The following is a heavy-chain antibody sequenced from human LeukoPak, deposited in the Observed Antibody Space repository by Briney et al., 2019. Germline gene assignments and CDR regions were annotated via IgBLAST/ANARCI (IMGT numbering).Heavy chain of an antibody. CDR1: GDSISSSSYY. CDR2: IYYSGSA. D-gene: IGHD3-22*01. V-gene: IGHV4-39*07. J-gene: IGHJ3*02. CDR3: ARGGRRITMIVVVSDAFDI. Sequence: SETLSLTCTVSGDSISSSSYYWGWIRQPPGKGLEWIGNIYYSGSAYYNPSLKSRVTISVDTSKNQFSLKLSSVTAADTAVYYCARGGRRITMIVVVSDAFDIWGQGTMVTVSS.